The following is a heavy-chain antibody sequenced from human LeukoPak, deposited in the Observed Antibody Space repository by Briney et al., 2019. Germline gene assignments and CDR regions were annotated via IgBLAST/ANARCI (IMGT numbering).Heavy chain of an antibody. Sequence: PSETLSLTCTVSGGSISTSNYYWGWIRQPPGKGLEWIGNIFYSGSTYYSPSLRSRVTTSLDTSKNQFSLKLSSVTAADTAVYYCARMRPEPGYSSSWPDAFDIWGQGTMVTVSS. CDR1: GGSISTSNYY. CDR3: ARMRPEPGYSSSWPDAFDI. V-gene: IGHV4-39*07. J-gene: IGHJ3*02. CDR2: IFYSGST. D-gene: IGHD6-13*01.